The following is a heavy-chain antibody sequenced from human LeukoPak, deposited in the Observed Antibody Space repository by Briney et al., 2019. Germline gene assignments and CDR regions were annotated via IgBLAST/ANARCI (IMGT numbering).Heavy chain of an antibody. CDR3: ASGASSWYPYYFDY. D-gene: IGHD6-13*01. CDR2: IYYSGST. Sequence: PSETLSLTCTVSGGSISSSSYYWGWIRQPPGKGLEWIGSIYYSGSTYYNPSLKSRVTISVDTSKNQFSLKLSSVTAADTAVYYCASGASSWYPYYFDYWGQGTLVTVSS. V-gene: IGHV4-39*01. CDR1: GGSISSSSYY. J-gene: IGHJ4*02.